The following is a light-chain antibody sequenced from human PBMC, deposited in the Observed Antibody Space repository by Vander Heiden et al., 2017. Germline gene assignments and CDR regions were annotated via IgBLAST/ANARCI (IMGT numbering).Light chain of an antibody. CDR2: AAS. V-gene: IGKV1-39*01. CDR3: QQSYSTPRT. CDR1: QSISSY. J-gene: IGKJ3*01. Sequence: DIQMTQSPSSLSASVGGRVTIPCRASQSISSYLNWYQQKPGKAPKLLIYAASSLQSGVPSRFSGSGSGTDFTLTISSLQPEDFATYYCQQSYSTPRTFGPGTKVDIK.